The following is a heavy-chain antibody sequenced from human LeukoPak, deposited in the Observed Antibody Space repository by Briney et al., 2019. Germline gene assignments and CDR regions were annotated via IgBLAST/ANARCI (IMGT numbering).Heavy chain of an antibody. CDR1: GGSISSYY. V-gene: IGHV4-59*12. D-gene: IGHD3-22*01. CDR2: IYYSGST. Sequence: SETLSLTCTVSGGSISSYYWSWIRQPPGKGLEWIGYIYYSGSTNYNPSLKSRVTMSVDTSKNQFSLKLSSVTAADTAVYYCARVAMIVVVITGPDWYFDLWGRGTLVTVSS. J-gene: IGHJ2*01. CDR3: ARVAMIVVVITGPDWYFDL.